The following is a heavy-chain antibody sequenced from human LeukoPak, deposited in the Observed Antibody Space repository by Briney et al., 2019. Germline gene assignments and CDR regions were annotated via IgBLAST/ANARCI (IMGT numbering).Heavy chain of an antibody. CDR3: ARVKDIVVVPAGFDP. D-gene: IGHD2-2*01. CDR1: GGSISSYY. J-gene: IGHJ5*02. CDR2: IYYSGST. Sequence: SETLSLTCTVSGGSISSYYWSWIRQPPGKGLEWIGYIYYSGSTNYNPSLKSRVTISVDMSKNQFSLKLSSVTAADTAVYYCARVKDIVVVPAGFDPWGQGTLVTVSS. V-gene: IGHV4-59*01.